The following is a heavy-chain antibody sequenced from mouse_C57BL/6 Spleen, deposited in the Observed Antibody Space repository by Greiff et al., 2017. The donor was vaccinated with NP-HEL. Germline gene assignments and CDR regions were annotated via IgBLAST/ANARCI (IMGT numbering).Heavy chain of an antibody. CDR1: GYTFTSYW. V-gene: IGHV1-55*01. CDR3: AKTYDGISVNGYFDV. J-gene: IGHJ1*03. CDR2: IYPGSGST. Sequence: QVQLQQPGAELVKPGASVKMSCKASGYTFTSYWITWVKQRPGQGLEWIGDIYPGSGSTNYNEKFKGKATLTVDKSSSTAYMQLSSLTSEDSAVYSCAKTYDGISVNGYFDVWGTGTTVTVSS. D-gene: IGHD1-1*01.